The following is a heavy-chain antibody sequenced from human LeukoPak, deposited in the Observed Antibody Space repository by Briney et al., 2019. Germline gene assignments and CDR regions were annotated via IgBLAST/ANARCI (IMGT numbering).Heavy chain of an antibody. D-gene: IGHD3-3*01. Sequence: PGGSLRLSCTASGFTFGDYAMSWVRQAPGKGLEWVSVIYSGGSTYYADSVQGRFTISRDNAQESVFLQMNSLRADDTAVYYCARTYDFGRGPPGDAFDNWGPGTLVTVSS. CDR1: GFTFGDYA. J-gene: IGHJ3*02. CDR2: IYSGGST. CDR3: ARTYDFGRGPPGDAFDN. V-gene: IGHV3-66*01.